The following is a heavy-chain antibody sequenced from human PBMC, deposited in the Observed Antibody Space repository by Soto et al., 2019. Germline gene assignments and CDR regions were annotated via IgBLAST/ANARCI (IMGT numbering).Heavy chain of an antibody. CDR2: ISGSDGKT. D-gene: IGHD3-3*01. CDR1: GFSFGSYA. V-gene: IGHV3-23*01. CDR3: ARWSYLDY. J-gene: IGHJ4*02. Sequence: GGSLRLSCAASGFSFGSYALSWVRQAPGKGLEWVSTISGSDGKTFYADSVKGRSSISRDTSQSTLYLQMNSLRADDTAMYYCARWSYLDYWGQGTRVTAPQ.